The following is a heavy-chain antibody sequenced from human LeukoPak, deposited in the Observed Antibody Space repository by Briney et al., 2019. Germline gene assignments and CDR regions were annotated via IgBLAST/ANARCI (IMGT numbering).Heavy chain of an antibody. Sequence: SVKVSCNASGYTFTSYGISCVRQAPGQGLEWMGWISAYNGNTNYAQKGQGRVTMTTDTSTSTAYMELRSLRSDDTAVYYCARRRGYGVLWFGELPNYYYYGMDVWGKGTTVTVSS. D-gene: IGHD3-10*01. CDR1: GYTFTSYG. V-gene: IGHV1-18*04. CDR3: ARRRGYGVLWFGELPNYYYYGMDV. CDR2: ISAYNGNT. J-gene: IGHJ6*04.